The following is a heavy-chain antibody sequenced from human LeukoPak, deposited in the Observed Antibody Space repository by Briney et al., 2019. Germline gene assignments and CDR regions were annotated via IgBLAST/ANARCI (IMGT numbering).Heavy chain of an antibody. V-gene: IGHV4-39*07. Sequence: SETLSLTCTVSGGSINSSNYYWGWIRQPPGKGLEWIGSFSYTGSTYYKPSLRSRVTISADTSKNQFSLKLSSVTAADTAVYFCARHFGRGNYFLQDWGQGTLVTVSS. J-gene: IGHJ1*01. CDR1: GGSINSSNYY. D-gene: IGHD3-3*02. CDR2: FSYTGST. CDR3: ARHFGRGNYFLQD.